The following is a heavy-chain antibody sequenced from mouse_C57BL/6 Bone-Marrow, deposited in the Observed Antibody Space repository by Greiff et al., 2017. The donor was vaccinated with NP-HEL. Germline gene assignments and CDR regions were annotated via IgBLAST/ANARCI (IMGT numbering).Heavy chain of an antibody. CDR1: GFNIKDDY. CDR3: TRDYYGSSYPY. CDR2: IDPENGDT. Sequence: EVQLQQSGAELVRPGASVKLSCTASGFNIKDDYMHWVKQRPEQGLEWIGWIDPENGDTEYASKFKGKATLTADTSSNTANLQLSSLTSEDTAVYYCTRDYYGSSYPYWGQGTLVTVSA. V-gene: IGHV14-4*01. D-gene: IGHD1-1*01. J-gene: IGHJ3*01.